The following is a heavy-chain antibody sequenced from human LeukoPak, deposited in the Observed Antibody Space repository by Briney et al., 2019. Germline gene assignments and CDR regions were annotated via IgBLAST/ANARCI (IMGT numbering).Heavy chain of an antibody. Sequence: GGSLRLSCTVSGFTFDDYAMHWVRHTPGKGLEWVAGITWNRDNIGYGDSVKGRFTISRDNVKNVLYLQMNSLRPEDTALYYCAKDLSSTITSALVLDVWGQGTTV. D-gene: IGHD2-2*01. J-gene: IGHJ6*02. V-gene: IGHV3-9*01. CDR1: GFTFDDYA. CDR2: ITWNRDNI. CDR3: AKDLSSTITSALVLDV.